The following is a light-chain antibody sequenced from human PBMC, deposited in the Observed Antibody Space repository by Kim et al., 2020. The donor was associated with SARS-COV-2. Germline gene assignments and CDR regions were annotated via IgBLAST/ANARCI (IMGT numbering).Light chain of an antibody. CDR3: GTCDSSLSADVV. CDR2: DNN. J-gene: IGLJ2*01. CDR1: SANNGNNY. V-gene: IGLV1-51*01. Sequence: QKVNIASSGSSANNGNNYVSRYHQLPGTAPKLLVYDNNKRPSGIPDRFSCSKSGTSATLGITGLQTGDEADYYCGTCDSSLSADVVFGGGTQLTVL.